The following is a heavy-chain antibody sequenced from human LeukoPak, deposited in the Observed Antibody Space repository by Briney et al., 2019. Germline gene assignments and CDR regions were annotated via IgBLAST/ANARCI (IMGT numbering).Heavy chain of an antibody. CDR2: INHSGST. D-gene: IGHD5-24*01. V-gene: IGHV4-34*01. CDR1: GGSFSGYY. J-gene: IGHJ4*02. Sequence: PETLSLTCAVDGGSFSGYYWSWIRQPPGKGLEWVGEINHSGSTNYNPSLKSRVTISVDTSKNQFSLKLSSVTAADTAVYYCARGLRLQGPFDYWGQGTLVTVSS. CDR3: ARGLRLQGPFDY.